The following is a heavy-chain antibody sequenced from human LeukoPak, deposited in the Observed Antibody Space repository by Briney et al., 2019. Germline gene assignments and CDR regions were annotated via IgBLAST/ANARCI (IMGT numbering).Heavy chain of an antibody. CDR3: ARGYGDYASWFDP. D-gene: IGHD4-17*01. Sequence: SETLSLTCTVSGGSISSSSYYWDWIRQPPGKGLQWIGSIHHSGSTSYNPSLKSRVTISVDTSENQFSLNLTSVTAADTAVYYCARGYGDYASWFDPWGQGTLVTVSS. CDR2: IHHSGST. CDR1: GGSISSSSYY. J-gene: IGHJ5*02. V-gene: IGHV4-39*07.